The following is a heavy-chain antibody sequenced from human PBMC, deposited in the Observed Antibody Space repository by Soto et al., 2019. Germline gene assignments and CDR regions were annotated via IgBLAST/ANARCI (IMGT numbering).Heavy chain of an antibody. D-gene: IGHD2-2*02. V-gene: IGHV5-51*01. CDR3: ARQGRCSSTSCYTMVSFYYYCMDV. CDR2: IYPGDSDT. J-gene: IGHJ6*02. Sequence: GESLKISCKGSGYSFTSYWIGWVRQMPGKGLEWMGIIYPGDSDTRYSPSFQGQVTISADKSISTAYLQWSSLQASDTAIYYCARQGRCSSTSCYTMVSFYYYCMDVWGQGTMVTVSS. CDR1: GYSFTSYW.